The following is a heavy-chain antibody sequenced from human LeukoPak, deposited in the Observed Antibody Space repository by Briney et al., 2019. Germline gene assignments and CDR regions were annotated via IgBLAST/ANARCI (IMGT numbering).Heavy chain of an antibody. CDR3: ARSGQFEGQLLDY. J-gene: IGHJ4*02. Sequence: SVKDSCKASGGTFSSYAISWVRQAPGQGLEWMGGIIPIFGTANYAQKFQGRVTITADESTSTAYMELSSLRSEDTAVYYCARSGQFEGQLLDYWGQGTLVTVSS. D-gene: IGHD2-2*01. CDR2: IIPIFGTA. CDR1: GGTFSSYA. V-gene: IGHV1-69*01.